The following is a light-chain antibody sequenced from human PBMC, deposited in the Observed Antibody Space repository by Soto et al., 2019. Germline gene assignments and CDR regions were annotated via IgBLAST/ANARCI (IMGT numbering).Light chain of an antibody. CDR2: AAS. J-gene: IGKJ1*01. CDR1: QGISSY. Sequence: DIQLTQSPSFLSASVGDRVTITCRASQGISSYLAWYQQKPGKAPKLLIYAASTLQSGVPSRFSGSGSGTEFTLTISSLQPEDFATYYCQQRNSYPRTFGQGTKVEIQ. CDR3: QQRNSYPRT. V-gene: IGKV1-9*01.